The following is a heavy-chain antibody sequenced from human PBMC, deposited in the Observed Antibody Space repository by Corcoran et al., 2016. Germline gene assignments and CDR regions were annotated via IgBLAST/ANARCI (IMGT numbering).Heavy chain of an antibody. Sequence: EVQLVESGGGLVKPGGSLRLSCAASGFTFSTYTLNWVRQAPGKGLEWVSSVSSTSSYIYYADSVKGRFTISRDNAQNSLSLQMNSLRAEDTAVYYCARDLLGRVTNIYYGMDVWGQGTTVTVSS. CDR1: GFTFSTYT. CDR3: ARDLLGRVTNIYYGMDV. J-gene: IGHJ6*02. V-gene: IGHV3-21*01. CDR2: VSSTSSYI. D-gene: IGHD4-4*01.